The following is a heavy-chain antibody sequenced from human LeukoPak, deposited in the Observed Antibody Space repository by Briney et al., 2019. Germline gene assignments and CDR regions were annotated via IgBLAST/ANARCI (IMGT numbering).Heavy chain of an antibody. Sequence: GASVKVSCKASGYTFTGYYMHWVRQAPGQGLEWMGWINPNSGGTNYAQKLQGWVTMTRDTSISTAYMELSRLRSDDTAVYYCARGFSSSWYAAPNWFDPWGQGTLVTVSS. V-gene: IGHV1-2*04. CDR1: GYTFTGYY. CDR3: ARGFSSSWYAAPNWFDP. CDR2: INPNSGGT. J-gene: IGHJ5*02. D-gene: IGHD6-13*01.